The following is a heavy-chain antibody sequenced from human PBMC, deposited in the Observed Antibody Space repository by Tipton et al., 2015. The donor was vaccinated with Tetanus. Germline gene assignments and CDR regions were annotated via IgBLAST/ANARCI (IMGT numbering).Heavy chain of an antibody. CDR2: LSENGANT. D-gene: IGHD3-3*01. Sequence: SLRLSCAASGFIFSDFAMHWVRQPPGKGLEWLSSLSENGANTFYADSVKARFTISRDNSKNTLFLQMSSLGADDTAVYYCAKRDNNDYYTGRDVFDVWGQGTMVTVSS. CDR1: GFIFSDFA. J-gene: IGHJ3*01. CDR3: AKRDNNDYYTGRDVFDV. V-gene: IGHV3-23*01.